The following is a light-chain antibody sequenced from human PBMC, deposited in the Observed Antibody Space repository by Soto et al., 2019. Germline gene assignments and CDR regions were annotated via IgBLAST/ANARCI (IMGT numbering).Light chain of an antibody. CDR2: KAS. V-gene: IGKV1-5*03. J-gene: IGKJ1*01. Sequence: DIQMTQSPSSLSASVGASFTITCRASQTISSWLAWYQQKPGKAPKLLIYKASTLKSGVPSRFSGSGSGTEFTLTISSLQPDDFATYYCQHYNSYSEAVGQGTKVDIK. CDR3: QHYNSYSEA. CDR1: QTISSW.